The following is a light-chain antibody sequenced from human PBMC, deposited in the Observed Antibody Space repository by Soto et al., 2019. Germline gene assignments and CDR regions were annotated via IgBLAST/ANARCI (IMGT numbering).Light chain of an antibody. CDR1: QSIGSS. J-gene: IGKJ5*01. CDR2: DAS. CDR3: QQYNNWPIT. Sequence: DIQMTQSPSTLSASVGDRVTITCRASQSIGSSLAWYQQKPGKAPNLLISDASSLERGVPSRFSGSGSGTEFTLTISSLQSEDFAVYYCQQYNNWPITFGQGTRLEIK. V-gene: IGKV1-5*01.